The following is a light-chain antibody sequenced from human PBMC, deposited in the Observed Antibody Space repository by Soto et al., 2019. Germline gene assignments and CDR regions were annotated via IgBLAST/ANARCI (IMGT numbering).Light chain of an antibody. CDR2: GAS. V-gene: IGKV3-15*01. J-gene: IGKJ5*01. Sequence: EIVMTQSPDTLSVSPGERATLSCRASQSVSDNLAWYQQKPGQPPRLLIYGASTRATGVPSRFSGSGYGRDFTLTISSLQSEDFAVYYCQHCNDWSAFGQGTRLEIK. CDR3: QHCNDWSA. CDR1: QSVSDN.